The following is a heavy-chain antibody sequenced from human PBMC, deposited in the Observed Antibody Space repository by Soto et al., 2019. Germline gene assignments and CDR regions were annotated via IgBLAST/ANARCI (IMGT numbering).Heavy chain of an antibody. V-gene: IGHV1-18*01. J-gene: IGHJ4*02. CDR1: GYTFTSYH. Sequence: QVQLVQSGAEVKKPGASVKVSCKASGYTFTSYHITWVRQAPGQGLEWMGWISAYNGNTNYAQKLQGRVTMTTDTSTSTAYMDLRSPSSDATAVYYCARDSPPPPEWGQGTLVPVAS. CDR3: ARDSPPPPE. CDR2: ISAYNGNT.